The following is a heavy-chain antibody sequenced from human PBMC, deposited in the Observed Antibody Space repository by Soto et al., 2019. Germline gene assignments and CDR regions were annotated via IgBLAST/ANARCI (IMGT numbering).Heavy chain of an antibody. D-gene: IGHD5-12*01. Sequence: PSETLSLTCTVSGGSISSYYWSWIRQPAGKGLEWIGRIYTSGSTNYNPSLKSRVTMSVDTSKNQFSLKLSPVTAADTAVYYCARISGYVNYYYYGMDVWGQGTTVTVSS. CDR3: ARISGYVNYYYYGMDV. V-gene: IGHV4-4*07. CDR2: IYTSGST. J-gene: IGHJ6*02. CDR1: GGSISSYY.